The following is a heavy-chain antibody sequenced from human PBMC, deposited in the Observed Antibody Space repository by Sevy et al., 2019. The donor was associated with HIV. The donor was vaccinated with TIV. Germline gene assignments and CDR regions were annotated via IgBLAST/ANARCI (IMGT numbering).Heavy chain of an antibody. V-gene: IGHV6-1*01. CDR1: GDSVSSNSAA. CDR2: TYYRSKWYN. CDR3: ARAYGVNSSSWDNYYYFDY. Sequence: KQSQTLSLTCAISGDSVSSNSAAWNWIRQSPSRGLEWLGRTYYRSKWYNDYAVSVKSRITINPDTSKNQFSLQLYSVTPEDTAVYYCARAYGVNSSSWDNYYYFDYWGQGTLVTVSS. D-gene: IGHD6-13*01. J-gene: IGHJ4*02.